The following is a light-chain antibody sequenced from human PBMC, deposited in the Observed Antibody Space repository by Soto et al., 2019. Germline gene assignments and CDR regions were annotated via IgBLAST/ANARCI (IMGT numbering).Light chain of an antibody. CDR1: SRDVGGYNY. V-gene: IGLV2-14*01. CDR2: EVS. J-gene: IGLJ2*01. Sequence: QSALTQPASVSGSPGQSITIYCTGTSRDVGGYNYVSWYQQHPGKAPKLMIYEVSNRPSGVSNRFSGSKSGNTASLTISGLQAEDEADYYCSSYTSSSSEVFGGGTKLTVL. CDR3: SSYTSSSSEV.